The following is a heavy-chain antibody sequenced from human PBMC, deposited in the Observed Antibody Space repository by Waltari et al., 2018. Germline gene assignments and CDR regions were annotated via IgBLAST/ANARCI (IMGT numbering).Heavy chain of an antibody. CDR2: ISSSSSTI. CDR3: ARARSSSYYYFDY. J-gene: IGHJ4*02. Sequence: EVQLVESGGGLVQPGGSLRLSCAASGFTFSSYSMHWVRQAPGKGLVWVSYISSSSSTIYYADSVKGRFTISRDNAKNSLYLQMNSLRAEDTAVYYCARARSSSYYYFDYWGQGTLVTVSS. CDR1: GFTFSSYS. D-gene: IGHD6-6*01. V-gene: IGHV3-48*04.